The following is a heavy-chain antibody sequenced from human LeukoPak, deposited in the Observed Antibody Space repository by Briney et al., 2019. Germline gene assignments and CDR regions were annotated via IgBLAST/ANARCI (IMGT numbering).Heavy chain of an antibody. V-gene: IGHV4-59*01. J-gene: IGHJ3*02. CDR1: GGSISSYY. CDR2: IYYSGST. D-gene: IGHD3-16*01. CDR3: ARSSYDYVWGSPSAADI. Sequence: SETLSLTCTVSGGSISSYYWSWIRQPPGKGLEWIGYIYYSGSTNYNPSLKSRVTISVDTSKNQFSLKLSSVTAADTAVYYCARSSYDYVWGSPSAADIWGQGTMVTVSS.